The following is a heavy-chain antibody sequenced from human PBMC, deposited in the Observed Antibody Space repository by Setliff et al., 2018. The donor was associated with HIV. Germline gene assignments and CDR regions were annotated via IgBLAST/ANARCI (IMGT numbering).Heavy chain of an antibody. D-gene: IGHD3-10*01. CDR1: GDSISSGNYY. CDR3: ARDAGPHYGSGPPLEY. Sequence: SETLSLTCTFSGDSISSGNYYWSWIRQPAGKGLEWIGRIYSTGSTNYNPSLKSRLTMSIDTSKNQFSLKLSSVTATDTAVYYCARDAGPHYGSGPPLEYWGQGIQVTVSS. CDR2: IYSTGST. J-gene: IGHJ4*02. V-gene: IGHV4-61*02.